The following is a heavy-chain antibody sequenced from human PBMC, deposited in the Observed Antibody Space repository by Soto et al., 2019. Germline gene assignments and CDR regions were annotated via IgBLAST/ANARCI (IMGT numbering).Heavy chain of an antibody. J-gene: IGHJ4*01. CDR1: GYTFTNYG. CDR3: SRRTSIPASGDY. CDR2: VSAYNGER. V-gene: IGHV1-18*01. D-gene: IGHD6-6*01. Sequence: QVQLVQSGAEVKKPGASVKVSCKASGYTFTNYGINWVRQAPGQGLEWLGWVSAYNGERRYEQRVQARVIMTTDTSTTTAKMELRSLRSDDTAVYYRSRRTSIPASGDYWGQGTLVTVSS.